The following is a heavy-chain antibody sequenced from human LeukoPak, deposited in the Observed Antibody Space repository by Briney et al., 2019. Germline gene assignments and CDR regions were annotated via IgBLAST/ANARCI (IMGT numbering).Heavy chain of an antibody. J-gene: IGHJ3*02. V-gene: IGHV4-34*01. D-gene: IGHD6-25*01. CDR2: IYHSGST. Sequence: SETLSLTCAVYGGSFSGYYWSWIRQPPGKGLEWIGEIYHSGSTNYNPSLKSRVTISVDKSKNQFSLKLSSVTAADTAVYYCARAGSAATGRAFDIWGQGTMVTVSS. CDR1: GGSFSGYY. CDR3: ARAGSAATGRAFDI.